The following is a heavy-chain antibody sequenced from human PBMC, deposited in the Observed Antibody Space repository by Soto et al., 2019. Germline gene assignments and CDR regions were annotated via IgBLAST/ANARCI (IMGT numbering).Heavy chain of an antibody. CDR2: IHSSGST. D-gene: IGHD4-17*01. Sequence: PSETLSLTCSVSGTSMISYFWTWIRQPAGKGLEWIGRIHSSGSTNYNPSLKSRVTMSVDTSKNHFSLKLSSVTAADTAVYYCARDPPGSGDSVIPRGQGILVTVSS. J-gene: IGHJ4*02. V-gene: IGHV4-4*07. CDR1: GTSMISYF. CDR3: ARDPPGSGDSVIP.